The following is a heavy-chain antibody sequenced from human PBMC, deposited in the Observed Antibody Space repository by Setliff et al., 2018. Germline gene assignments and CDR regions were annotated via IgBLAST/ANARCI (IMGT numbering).Heavy chain of an antibody. CDR3: ASRNSDGGPEYFQH. Sequence: SETLSLTCTVSGDSISSRRNYWSWIRQPAGKGLEWVGRVYSNVGTNFNPSLKSRVTMSVDASKNQISLKLMSVTAADTAVYYCASRNSDGGPEYFQHWGQGALVTVSS. CDR1: GDSISSRRNY. V-gene: IGHV4-61*02. J-gene: IGHJ1*01. CDR2: VYSNVGT. D-gene: IGHD1-26*01.